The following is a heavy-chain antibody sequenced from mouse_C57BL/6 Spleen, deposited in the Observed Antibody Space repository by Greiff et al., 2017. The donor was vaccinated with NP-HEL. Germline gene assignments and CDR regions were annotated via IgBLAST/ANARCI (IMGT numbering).Heavy chain of an antibody. CDR1: GYSFTGYF. V-gene: IGHV1-20*01. CDR3: ARGDYDAFDV. Sequence: EVQLQQSGPELVKPGDSVKISCKASGYSFTGYFMNWVMQSHGKSLEWIGRINPYNGDTFYNQKFKGKATLAVDKSSSTAHMELRSLTSEDSAVYYCARGDYDAFDVWGTGTTVTVSS. J-gene: IGHJ1*03. D-gene: IGHD2-4*01. CDR2: INPYNGDT.